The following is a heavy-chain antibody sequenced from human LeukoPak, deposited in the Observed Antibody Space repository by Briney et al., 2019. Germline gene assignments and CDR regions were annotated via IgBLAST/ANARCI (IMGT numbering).Heavy chain of an antibody. CDR1: GFTVSSNY. CDR3: ARDPSTYAEYYGYFDY. CDR2: IYSGGST. D-gene: IGHD3-10*01. V-gene: IGHV3-66*01. J-gene: IGHJ4*02. Sequence: GGSLRLSCAASGFTVSSNYMSWVRQAPGKGLEWVSVIYSGGSTYYADSVKGGFTISRDNSKNTLYLQMNSLRAEDTSVYYCARDPSTYAEYYGYFDYWGQGTLVTVSS.